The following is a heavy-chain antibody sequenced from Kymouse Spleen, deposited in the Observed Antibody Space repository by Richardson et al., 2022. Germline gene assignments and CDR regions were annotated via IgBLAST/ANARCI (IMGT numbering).Heavy chain of an antibody. D-gene: IGHD3-9*01. V-gene: IGHV3-66*03. CDR1: GFTVSSNY. Sequence: EVQLVESGGGLIQPGGSLRLSCAASGFTVSSNYMSWVRQAPGKGLEWVSVIYSCGSTYYADSVKGRFTISRDNSKNTLYLQMNSLRAEDTAVYYCARGVTIF*LGTLLDAFDIWGQGTMVTVSS. CDR2: IYSCGST. CDR3: ARGVTIF*LGTLLDAFDI. J-gene: IGHJ3*02.